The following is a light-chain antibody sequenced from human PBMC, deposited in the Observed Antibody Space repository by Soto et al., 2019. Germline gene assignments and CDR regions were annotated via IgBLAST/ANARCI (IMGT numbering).Light chain of an antibody. CDR2: GAS. CDR1: QSLSSNY. CDR3: HQYDNAPCT. Sequence: ELVLTQSPGTLSLSPGERATLSCRASQSLSSNYLAWYQQRPGQSPRLLVYGASSRATGIPDRFSGSGFGTDFALTISRLEPEESAAYYCHQYDNAPCTFGPGTRVGIK. V-gene: IGKV3-20*01. J-gene: IGKJ3*01.